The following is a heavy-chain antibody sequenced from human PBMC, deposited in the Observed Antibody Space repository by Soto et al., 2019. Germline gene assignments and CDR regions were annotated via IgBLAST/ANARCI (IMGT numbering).Heavy chain of an antibody. D-gene: IGHD3-16*01. CDR1: GGFLSESY. Sequence: XGTLSLTCAVYGGFLSESYWTWIRQPPGKGLEWIGEINHVGGTNYNPSLKSRVTMSVDTSQNQFSLRLISVTAADTAMYFCVRIRYQLPSSVLWLDPWGQGTPVTSPQ. CDR2: INHVGGT. V-gene: IGHV4-34*01. J-gene: IGHJ5*02. CDR3: VRIRYQLPSSVLWLDP.